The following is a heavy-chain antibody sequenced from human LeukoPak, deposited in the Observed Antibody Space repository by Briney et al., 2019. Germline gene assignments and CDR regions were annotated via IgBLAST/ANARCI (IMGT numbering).Heavy chain of an antibody. CDR2: LFSGGAT. CDR1: GFTVSSNY. V-gene: IGHV3-66*01. Sequence: PGGSLRLSCAASGFTVSSNYMNWVRQAPGKDLELVSGLFSGGATYYADSMGGRFTISRDHSKNTLYLQMTNLRVDDTAIYYCARGNGNVGGRLDPWGQGIRVTVSS. J-gene: IGHJ5*02. D-gene: IGHD1-1*01. CDR3: ARGNGNVGGRLDP.